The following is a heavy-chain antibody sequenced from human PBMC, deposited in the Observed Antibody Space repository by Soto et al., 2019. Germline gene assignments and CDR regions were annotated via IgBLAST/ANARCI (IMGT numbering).Heavy chain of an antibody. Sequence: SLKISCAASGFTFDDYAMHWVRQAPGKGLEWVSGISWNSGSIGYADSVKGRFTISRDNAKNSLYLQMNSLRAEDTALYYCAKDKNCGGDCYSSGGYYYYYGMDVWGQGTTVTVSS. CDR2: ISWNSGSI. CDR1: GFTFDDYA. J-gene: IGHJ6*02. V-gene: IGHV3-9*01. D-gene: IGHD2-21*02. CDR3: AKDKNCGGDCYSSGGYYYYYGMDV.